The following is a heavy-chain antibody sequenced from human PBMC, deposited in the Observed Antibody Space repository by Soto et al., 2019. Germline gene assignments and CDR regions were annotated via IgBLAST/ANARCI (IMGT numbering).Heavy chain of an antibody. J-gene: IGHJ6*02. D-gene: IGHD2-2*01. V-gene: IGHV3-30*18. Sequence: QVQLVEFGGGVVQPGRSLRLSCAASGFTFSSYGRPGVRQAPGRGLEWVAVISYDGSNKYYAASVKGRFTISRDNSKNTLYLQMNSLRAEDTAVYYCAKDSSPKMPTVPCPWVYYYGMDVWGQGTTVTVSS. CDR3: AKDSSPKMPTVPCPWVYYYGMDV. CDR1: GFTFSSYG. CDR2: ISYDGSNK.